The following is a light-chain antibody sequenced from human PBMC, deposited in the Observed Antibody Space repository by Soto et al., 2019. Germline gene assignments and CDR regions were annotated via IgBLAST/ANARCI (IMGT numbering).Light chain of an antibody. CDR2: DAS. J-gene: IGKJ4*01. V-gene: IGKV3-11*01. CDR1: PSVSSY. Sequence: IVMTQSPATLSVSPGERATLSCRASPSVSSYLAWYQQKPGQAPRLLIYDASNRATGITARFSGSGSGTDFTLTTSSLEPEDLAVYYCQQRSNWSGLTFGGGTKVEIK. CDR3: QQRSNWSGLT.